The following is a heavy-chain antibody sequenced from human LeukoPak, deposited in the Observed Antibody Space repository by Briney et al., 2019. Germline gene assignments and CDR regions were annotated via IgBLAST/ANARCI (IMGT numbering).Heavy chain of an antibody. Sequence: ASVKVSRKASGYTFTGYGISWVRQAPGQGLEWMGWISAYNGNTNYAQKLQGRVTMTTDTSTSTAYMELRSLRSDDTAVYYCARELTYYYGSGSYYNWFDPWGQGTLVTVSS. CDR1: GYTFTGYG. CDR2: ISAYNGNT. J-gene: IGHJ5*02. CDR3: ARELTYYYGSGSYYNWFDP. V-gene: IGHV1-18*01. D-gene: IGHD3-10*01.